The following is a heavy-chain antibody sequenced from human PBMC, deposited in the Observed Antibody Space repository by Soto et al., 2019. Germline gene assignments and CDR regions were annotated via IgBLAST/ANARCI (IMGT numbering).Heavy chain of an antibody. J-gene: IGHJ4*02. CDR3: AKWSYLDY. V-gene: IGHV3-23*01. D-gene: IGHD3-3*01. Sequence: GGSLILSCTTSGFSFASFAMTWVRQAPGKGLEWVATISGSDGKTYYADSVKGRFSISRDTSRNTLYLQMNSLRADDTAIYYCAKWSYLDYWGQGTRVTVSS. CDR1: GFSFASFA. CDR2: ISGSDGKT.